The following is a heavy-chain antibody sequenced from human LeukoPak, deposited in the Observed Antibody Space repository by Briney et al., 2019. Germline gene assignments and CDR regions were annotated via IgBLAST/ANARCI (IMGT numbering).Heavy chain of an antibody. CDR3: AKISSSAESNFDY. J-gene: IGHJ4*02. Sequence: GRSLRLSCAASGFTFSTYAMHWVRQAPGKGLEWVAFYADSGKGRFAISRENSKNTVYLQMNDLRPEDTALYFCAKISSSAESNFDYWGQGTLLTVSS. CDR1: GFTFSTYA. V-gene: IGHV3-33*06. D-gene: IGHD6-25*01.